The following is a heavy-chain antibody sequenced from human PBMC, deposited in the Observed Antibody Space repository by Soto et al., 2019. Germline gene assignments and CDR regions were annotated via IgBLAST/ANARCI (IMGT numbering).Heavy chain of an antibody. J-gene: IGHJ4*02. V-gene: IGHV4-39*01. CDR2: IYYSGST. CDR1: GGSISSSSYY. Sequence: PSETLSLTCTVSGGSISSSSYYWGWIRQPPGKGLEWIGSIYYSGSTYYNPSLKSRVNISVDTSKNQFSLKLSSVTAADTAVYYCARHEDYYDSSGCFDYWCQGTLVT. CDR3: ARHEDYYDSSGCFDY. D-gene: IGHD3-22*01.